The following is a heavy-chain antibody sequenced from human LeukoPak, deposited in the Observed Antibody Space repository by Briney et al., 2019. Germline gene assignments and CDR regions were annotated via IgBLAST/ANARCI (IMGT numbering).Heavy chain of an antibody. D-gene: IGHD3-22*01. CDR3: AKSSYYDASGYYREYYFDS. Sequence: PGGSLRLSCVPPGFSFSNYAMSWVRQAPGKGLEWVSSISGSGGSTHYVDSVKGRFTISRDKTKNTLYLQMNSLRAEDTAVYYCAKSSYYDASGYYREYYFDSWGQGTLVTVSS. J-gene: IGHJ4*02. CDR2: ISGSGGST. CDR1: GFSFSNYA. V-gene: IGHV3-23*01.